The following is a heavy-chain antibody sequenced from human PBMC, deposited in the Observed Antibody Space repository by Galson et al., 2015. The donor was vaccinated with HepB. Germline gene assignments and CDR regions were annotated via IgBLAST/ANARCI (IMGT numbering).Heavy chain of an antibody. CDR1: GFTFSSYA. CDR3: ARAYYYDSSGYDY. V-gene: IGHV3-30*04. J-gene: IGHJ4*02. Sequence: SLRLSCAASGFTFSSYAMHWVRQAPGKGLEWVAVISYDGSNKYYADSVKGRFTISRDNSKNTLYLQVNSLRAEDTAVYYCARAYYYDSSGYDYWGQGTLVTVSS. D-gene: IGHD3-22*01. CDR2: ISYDGSNK.